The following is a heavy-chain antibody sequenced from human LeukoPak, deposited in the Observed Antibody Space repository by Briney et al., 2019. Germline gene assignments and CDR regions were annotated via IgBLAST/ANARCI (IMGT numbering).Heavy chain of an antibody. CDR2: INGDGSVT. CDR1: GFTFSGYW. Sequence: GGSLRLSCAASGFTFSGYWLHWVRQVPGKGLVWFSQINGDGSVTSYADSVKGRFTISRDNAKNTLYLQLNSLRAEDTAVYYCVRRTMTTPGLDYWGQGNLVTVSS. J-gene: IGHJ4*02. D-gene: IGHD3-22*01. CDR3: VRRTMTTPGLDY. V-gene: IGHV3-74*01.